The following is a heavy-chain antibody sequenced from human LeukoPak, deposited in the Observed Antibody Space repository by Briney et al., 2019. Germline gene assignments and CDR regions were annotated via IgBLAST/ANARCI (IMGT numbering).Heavy chain of an antibody. CDR1: GFTFNSYA. V-gene: IGHV3-23*01. D-gene: IGHD2-15*01. CDR3: ARDSFVVAATLDAFDI. J-gene: IGHJ3*02. Sequence: PGGSLRLSCAASGFTFNSYAMTWVRQAPGKGLEWVSLISGSGGATYYADSMKGRFTISRDNSKNTLYLQMNSLRADDTAVYYCARDSFVVAATLDAFDIWGQGTMVTVSS. CDR2: ISGSGGAT.